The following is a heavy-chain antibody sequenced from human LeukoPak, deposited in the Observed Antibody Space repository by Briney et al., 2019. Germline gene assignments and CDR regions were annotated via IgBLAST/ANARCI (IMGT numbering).Heavy chain of an antibody. CDR3: ARLYSSSWYYFDY. J-gene: IGHJ4*02. V-gene: IGHV4-30-2*01. CDR1: GGSISSGGYS. CDR2: IYHSGST. D-gene: IGHD6-13*01. Sequence: PSETLSLTCAVSGGSISSGGYSWSWIRQPPGKGLEWTGYIYHSGSTYYNPSLKSRVTISVDRSKNQFSLKLSSVTAADTAVYYCARLYSSSWYYFDYWGQGTLVTVSS.